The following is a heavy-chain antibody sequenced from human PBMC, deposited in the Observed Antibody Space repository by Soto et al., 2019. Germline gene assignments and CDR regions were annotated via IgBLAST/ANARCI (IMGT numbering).Heavy chain of an antibody. CDR2: INHSGST. J-gene: IGHJ4*02. Sequence: QVQLQQWGAGLLKPSETLSLTCAVYGGSFSGYYWSWIRQPPGKGLEWIGEINHSGSTNYNPSLKSRVTISVDTSKNQFSLTLSSVTAADTAVYYCAREYSSSSPPHFDYWGQGTLVTVSS. CDR3: AREYSSSSPPHFDY. V-gene: IGHV4-34*01. D-gene: IGHD6-6*01. CDR1: GGSFSGYY.